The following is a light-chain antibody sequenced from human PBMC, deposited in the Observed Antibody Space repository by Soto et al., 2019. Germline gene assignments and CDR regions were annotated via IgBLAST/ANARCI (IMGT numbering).Light chain of an antibody. CDR3: EQYGSSPYT. Sequence: EIVLTQSPGTLSLSPGERATLSCRASQSVSSGYLAWYQQKPGQDPRLLIHGASSRATGIPDRFSGSGSGTDFTLTISRLEPEDFAVYYWEQYGSSPYTFGPGTKLEIK. J-gene: IGKJ2*01. CDR2: GAS. V-gene: IGKV3-20*01. CDR1: QSVSSGY.